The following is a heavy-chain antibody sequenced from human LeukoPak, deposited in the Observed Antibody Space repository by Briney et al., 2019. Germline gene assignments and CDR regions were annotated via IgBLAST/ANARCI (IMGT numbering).Heavy chain of an antibody. D-gene: IGHD3-16*01. Sequence: SETLSLTCTVSGGSISSYYWSWIRQPAGKGLEWIGRIYTSGSTNYNPSLKSRVTMSVDTSKNQFSLKLSSVTAADTAVYYCTLQGGLLGAPDAFVIWGQGTMVTVSS. CDR1: GGSISSYY. V-gene: IGHV4-4*07. CDR3: TLQGGLLGAPDAFVI. J-gene: IGHJ3*02. CDR2: IYTSGST.